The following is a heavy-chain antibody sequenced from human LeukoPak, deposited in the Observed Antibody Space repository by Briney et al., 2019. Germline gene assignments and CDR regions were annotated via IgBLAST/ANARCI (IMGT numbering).Heavy chain of an antibody. CDR1: GFTFSSYG. J-gene: IGHJ3*02. CDR3: AKDGVVAATRDAFDI. CDR2: IRYDGSNK. V-gene: IGHV3-30*02. Sequence: GGSLRLSCAASGFTFSSYGMHWVRQAPGKGLEWVAFIRYDGSNKYYADSVKGRFTISRDNSKNTLYLQMNSLRAEDTAVYYCAKDGVVAATRDAFDIWGQGTMVTVSS. D-gene: IGHD2-15*01.